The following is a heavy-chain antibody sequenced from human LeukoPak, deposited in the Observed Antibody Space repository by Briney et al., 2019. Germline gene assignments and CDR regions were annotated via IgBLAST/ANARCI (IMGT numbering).Heavy chain of an antibody. CDR1: GGTFSSYA. J-gene: IGHJ4*02. D-gene: IGHD6-19*01. CDR2: VIPILGIA. V-gene: IGHV1-69*04. CDR3: ARERAVAGKFDY. Sequence: SVKVSCKASGGTFSSYAISWVRQAPGQGLEWMGRVIPILGIANYAQKFQGRVTITADKSTSTAYMELSSLRSEDTAVYYCARERAVAGKFDYWGQGTLVTVSS.